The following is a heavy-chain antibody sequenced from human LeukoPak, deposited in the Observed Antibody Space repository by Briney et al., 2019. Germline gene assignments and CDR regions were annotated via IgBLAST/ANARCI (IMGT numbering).Heavy chain of an antibody. CDR2: ISTSSSAI. CDR3: ARESGREYQLLWGAFDY. Sequence: GGSLRLSCAASGITFSSYSMNWVRQAPGKGLEWLSYISTSSSAIYYADSVKGRFTISRDNAKNSLYLQMNSLRAEDTAVYYCARESGREYQLLWGAFDYWGQGTLVTVSS. CDR1: GITFSSYS. J-gene: IGHJ4*02. V-gene: IGHV3-48*04. D-gene: IGHD2-2*01.